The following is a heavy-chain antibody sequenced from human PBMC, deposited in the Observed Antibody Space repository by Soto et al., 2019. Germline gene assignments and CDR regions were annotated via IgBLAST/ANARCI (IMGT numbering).Heavy chain of an antibody. J-gene: IGHJ6*02. CDR3: ARDRSLYSNSPLDYYYGMDV. CDR1: GGSISSYY. V-gene: IGHV4-59*01. Sequence: SETLSLTCTVSGGSISSYYWSWIRQPPGKGLEWIGYIYYSGSTNYNPSLKSRVTISVDTSKNQFSLKLSSVTAADTAVYYCARDRSLYSNSPLDYYYGMDVWGQGTTVTVSS. CDR2: IYYSGST. D-gene: IGHD4-4*01.